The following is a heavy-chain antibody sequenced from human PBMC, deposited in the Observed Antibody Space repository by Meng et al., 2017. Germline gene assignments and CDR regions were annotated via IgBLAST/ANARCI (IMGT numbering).Heavy chain of an antibody. Sequence: SETLSLTCTVSGGSVSSYFWTWIRQPAGKGLEWIGRIYSSGSTNYNPSLKSRVTMSVDTANNQFSLTLTSVTAADTADYYCASGVGSLDYWGQGTLVTVSS. CDR2: IYSSGST. V-gene: IGHV4-4*07. J-gene: IGHJ4*02. CDR3: ASGVGSLDY. D-gene: IGHD2-8*01. CDR1: GGSVSSYF.